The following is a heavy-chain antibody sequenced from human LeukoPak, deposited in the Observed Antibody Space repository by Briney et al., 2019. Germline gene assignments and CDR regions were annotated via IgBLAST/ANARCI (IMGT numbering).Heavy chain of an antibody. D-gene: IGHD1-26*01. V-gene: IGHV4-59*01. CDR3: ARHGIVGATSVDY. Sequence: SETLSLTCTVSGGSISSYYWSWIRQPPGKGLEWIGYIYYSGTTNYNPSLKSRVTISVDTSKNQFSLKLSSVTAADTAVYYCARHGIVGATSVDYWGQGTLVTVSS. CDR1: GGSISSYY. J-gene: IGHJ4*01. CDR2: IYYSGTT.